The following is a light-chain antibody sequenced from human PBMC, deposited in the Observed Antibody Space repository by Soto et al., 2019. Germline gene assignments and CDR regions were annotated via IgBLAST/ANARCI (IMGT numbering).Light chain of an antibody. J-gene: IGLJ2*01. CDR2: DVS. V-gene: IGLV2-14*01. CDR1: SSDVGGYNY. CDR3: SSYTSSSTLVV. Sequence: QSALTQPASVPGCPGQSIAISCTGTSSDVGGYNYVSWYQQHPGKAPKLMIYDVSNRPSGVSNRFSGSKSGNTASLTISGLQAEDEADYYCSSYTSSSTLVVFGGGTKLTVL.